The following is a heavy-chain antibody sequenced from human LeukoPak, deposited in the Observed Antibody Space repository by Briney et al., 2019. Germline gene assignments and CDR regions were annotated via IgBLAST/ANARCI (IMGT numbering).Heavy chain of an antibody. V-gene: IGHV1-18*01. CDR1: GYTFTSYG. Sequence: APVKVSCKASGYTFTSYGISWVRQAPGQGLEWMGWISAYNGNTNYAQKLQGRVTMTTDTSTSTAYMELRSLRSDDTAVYYCAREPDYGDYEFPYYNWFDPWGQGTLVTVSS. D-gene: IGHD4-17*01. CDR2: ISAYNGNT. J-gene: IGHJ5*02. CDR3: AREPDYGDYEFPYYNWFDP.